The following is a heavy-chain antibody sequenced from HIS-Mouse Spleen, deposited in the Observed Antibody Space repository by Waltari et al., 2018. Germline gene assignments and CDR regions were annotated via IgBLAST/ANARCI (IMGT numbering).Heavy chain of an antibody. CDR3: ARNRITMIVVVTPNWFDP. CDR1: GGSISSSSYY. J-gene: IGHJ5*02. D-gene: IGHD3-22*01. CDR2: IYYSGST. V-gene: IGHV4-39*01. Sequence: QLQLQESGPGLVKPSETLSLTCTVSGGSISSSSYYWGWIRQPPGRGLEWIGSIYYSGSTDYNPSLKSRVTISVDTSKNQFSLKLSSVTAADTAVYYCARNRITMIVVVTPNWFDPWGQGTLVTVSS.